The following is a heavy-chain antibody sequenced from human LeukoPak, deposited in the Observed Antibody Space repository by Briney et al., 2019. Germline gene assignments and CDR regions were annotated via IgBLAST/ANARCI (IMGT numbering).Heavy chain of an antibody. CDR2: ISSSGSTI. D-gene: IGHD3-22*01. Sequence: PGGSLRLSCAASGFTFSSYEMNWVRQAPGKGLEWVSYISSSGSTIYYADSVKGRFTISRDNAKNSLYLQMNSLRAEDTAVYYRPREAQDYYDSSGYSDYWGQGTLVPVSS. CDR1: GFTFSSYE. CDR3: PREAQDYYDSSGYSDY. J-gene: IGHJ4*02. V-gene: IGHV3-48*03.